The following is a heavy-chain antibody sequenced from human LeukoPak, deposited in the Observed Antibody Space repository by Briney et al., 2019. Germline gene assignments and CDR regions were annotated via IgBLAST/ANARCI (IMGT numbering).Heavy chain of an antibody. CDR1: GFTLSSYS. CDR2: ISSSSSTI. V-gene: IGHV3-48*01. CDR3: ARSYDSSGYYTTYYLDS. Sequence: GGSLRLSCAASGFTLSSYSMNWVRQAPGKGLEWVSYISSSSSTIYYADSVKGRFTISRDNFKNMLYLQMGSLRAEDMAVYYCARSYDSSGYYTTYYLDSWGQGTLVTVSS. D-gene: IGHD3-22*01. J-gene: IGHJ4*02.